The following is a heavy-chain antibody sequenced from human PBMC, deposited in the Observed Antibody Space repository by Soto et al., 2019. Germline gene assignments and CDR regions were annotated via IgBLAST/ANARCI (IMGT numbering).Heavy chain of an antibody. CDR3: ARVSRLRFLEWLLEDYYYGMDV. D-gene: IGHD3-3*01. V-gene: IGHV1-69*05. Sequence: KVSCKASGGTFRTFAISWVRQAPGQGPEWMGGIIPVFGTPNYAQKFQGRVTMTRNTSISTAYMELSSLRSEDTAVYYCARVSRLRFLEWLLEDYYYGMDVWGQGTTVTLSS. CDR1: GGTFRTFA. CDR2: IIPVFGTP. J-gene: IGHJ6*01.